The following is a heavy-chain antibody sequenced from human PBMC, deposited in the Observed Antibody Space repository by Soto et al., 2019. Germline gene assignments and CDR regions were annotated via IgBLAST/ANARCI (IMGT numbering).Heavy chain of an antibody. CDR1: GVSVSSAVYY. D-gene: IGHD2-21*01. J-gene: IGHJ6*02. CDR2: ISYSGST. CDR3: VRFVNYYYGVDV. Sequence: SETLSLTCTVSGVSVSSAVYYWTWIRQPPGKGLEWMGYISYSGSTYYNPSLKSRITISLDTSKSQFSLKLTSVTAADTAVYYCVRFVNYYYGVDVWGQGTTVTVSS. V-gene: IGHV4-31*03.